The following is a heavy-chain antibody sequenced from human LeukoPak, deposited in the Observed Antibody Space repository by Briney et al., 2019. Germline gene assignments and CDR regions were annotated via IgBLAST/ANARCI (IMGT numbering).Heavy chain of an antibody. V-gene: IGHV4-59*01. Sequence: SETLSLTCTVSGGSLNYNYWSWVTQPPGKGLEWIGYMYNSGSTNYNPSLKSRVTISLDTSKNQFSLKLRSVTAADTAVYYCARVTIPAPTDYLGSRNDNHYYYMDVWGKGTTVTVSS. J-gene: IGHJ6*03. CDR2: MYNSGST. D-gene: IGHD3-9*01. CDR3: ARVTIPAPTDYLGSRNDNHYYYMDV. CDR1: GGSLNYNY.